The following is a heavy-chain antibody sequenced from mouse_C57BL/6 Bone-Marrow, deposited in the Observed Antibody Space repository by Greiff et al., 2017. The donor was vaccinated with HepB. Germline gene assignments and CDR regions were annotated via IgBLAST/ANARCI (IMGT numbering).Heavy chain of an antibody. J-gene: IGHJ3*01. CDR3: ARGLDYYGSSYGFAY. V-gene: IGHV5-17*01. CDR2: ISSGSSTI. Sequence: EVNLVESGGGLVKPGGSLKLSCAASGFTFSDYGMHWVRQAPEKGLEWVAYISSGSSTIYYADTVKGRFTISRDNAKNTLFLQMTSLRSEDTAMYYCARGLDYYGSSYGFAYWGQGTLVTVSA. CDR1: GFTFSDYG. D-gene: IGHD1-1*01.